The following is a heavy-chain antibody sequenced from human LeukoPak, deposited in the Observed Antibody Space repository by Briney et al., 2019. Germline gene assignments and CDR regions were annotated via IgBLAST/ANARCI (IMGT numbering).Heavy chain of an antibody. Sequence: SETLSLTCTVSGGSISSYYWSWIRQPPGKGLEWIGYIYYSGGTNYNPSLKSRVTISVDTSKNQFSLKLSSVTAADTGVYYCARGGLDVLRFLEWFYFDYWGQGTLVTVSS. CDR3: ARGGLDVLRFLEWFYFDY. V-gene: IGHV4-59*01. D-gene: IGHD3-3*01. CDR2: IYYSGGT. J-gene: IGHJ4*02. CDR1: GGSISSYY.